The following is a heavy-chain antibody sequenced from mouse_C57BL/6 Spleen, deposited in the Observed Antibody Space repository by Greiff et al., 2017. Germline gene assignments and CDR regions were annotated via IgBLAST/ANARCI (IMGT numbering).Heavy chain of an antibody. Sequence: QVQLQQPGAELVKPGASVKLSCKASGYTFTSYWMHWVKQRPGQGLEWIGMIHPNGGSTNYNEKFKSKATLTVDNSSSTDYMQLSSLPSEDSAFYYCARGQGDWYFEVWGTGTTVTVSS. CDR3: ARGQGDWYFEV. CDR2: IHPNGGST. J-gene: IGHJ1*03. CDR1: GYTFTSYW. V-gene: IGHV1-64*01.